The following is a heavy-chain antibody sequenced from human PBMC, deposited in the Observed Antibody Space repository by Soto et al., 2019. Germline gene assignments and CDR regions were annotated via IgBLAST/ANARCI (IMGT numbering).Heavy chain of an antibody. Sequence: ASVKVSCKASGYTFTGYYMHWVRQAPGQGLEWMGWINPNSGGTNYAQKFQGWVTMTRDTSISTAYMELSRLRSDDTAVYYCARDSGGGWYYFDYWGQGTLVTVSS. J-gene: IGHJ4*02. D-gene: IGHD6-19*01. CDR2: INPNSGGT. CDR3: ARDSGGGWYYFDY. V-gene: IGHV1-2*04. CDR1: GYTFTGYY.